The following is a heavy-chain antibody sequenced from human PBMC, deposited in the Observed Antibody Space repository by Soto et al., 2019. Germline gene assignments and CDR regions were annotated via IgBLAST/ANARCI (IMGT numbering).Heavy chain of an antibody. CDR1: GVSIISGDYC. CDR2: IYYSGST. D-gene: IGHD4-17*01. CDR3: AKWLINYGGNSNSFFDY. V-gene: IGHV4-30-4*01. Sequence: TSETLSLTCTVSGVSIISGDYCCVWIRQPPWSGLEWVGYIYYSGSTYDNPSLKSRVTISVDTSKNQFSLKLSSVTAADTDVYYCAKWLINYGGNSNSFFDYWGQGTTVTVSS. J-gene: IGHJ4*02.